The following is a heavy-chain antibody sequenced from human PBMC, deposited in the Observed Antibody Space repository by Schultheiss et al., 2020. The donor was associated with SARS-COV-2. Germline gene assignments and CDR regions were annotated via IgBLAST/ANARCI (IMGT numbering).Heavy chain of an antibody. CDR3: ARDSNYGDYESRGLDV. CDR1: GGSISSSDCN. D-gene: IGHD4-17*01. Sequence: SETLSLTCTVSGGSISSSDCNWGWIRQPPGKGLEWIGTGSKSGITHYNPSLKSRVTILVVPSKNEFSLKVNSVTAADTAVYYCARDSNYGDYESRGLDVWGQGTTVTVSS. CDR2: GSKSGIT. V-gene: IGHV4-39*07. J-gene: IGHJ6*02.